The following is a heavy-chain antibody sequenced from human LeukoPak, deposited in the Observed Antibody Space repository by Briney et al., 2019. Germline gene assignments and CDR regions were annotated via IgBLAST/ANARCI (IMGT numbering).Heavy chain of an antibody. CDR1: GGSISSYY. D-gene: IGHD2-2*03. CDR2: IYYSGST. Sequence: KPSETLPLTCTVSGGSISSYYWSWIRQPPGKGLEWIGYIYYSGSTNYNPSLKSRVTISVDTSKNQFSLKLSSVTAADTAVYYCARLDGSGSWGQGTLVTVSS. V-gene: IGHV4-59*01. J-gene: IGHJ5*02. CDR3: ARLDGSGS.